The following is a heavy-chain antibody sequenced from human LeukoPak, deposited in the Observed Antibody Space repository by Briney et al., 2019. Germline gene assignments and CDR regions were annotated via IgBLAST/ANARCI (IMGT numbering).Heavy chain of an antibody. J-gene: IGHJ4*02. CDR2: INWNGGST. V-gene: IGHV3-20*04. CDR3: AKGLVGSSIAGFFDY. CDR1: GFTFDDYG. Sequence: PGGSLRLSCAASGFTFDDYGMSWVRQALGKGLEWVSGINWNGGSTGYADSVKGRFTISRDNAKNSLYLQMNSLRGEDMALYYCAKGLVGSSIAGFFDYWGQGILVTVSS. D-gene: IGHD6-6*01.